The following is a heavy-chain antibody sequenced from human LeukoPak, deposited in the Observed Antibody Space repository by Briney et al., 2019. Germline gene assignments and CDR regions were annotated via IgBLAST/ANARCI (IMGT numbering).Heavy chain of an antibody. V-gene: IGHV3-30*02. CDR2: IRYDGSNE. CDR1: GFTFSSYD. Sequence: GGSLRLSCAASGFTFSSYDMHWVRQAPGKGLEWVAFIRYDGSNEYYADSVKGRFTISRDNSKNTLYVQMNSLRTEDTAVYYCAKTPASPQYYGPGRGVYWGQGTLVTVSS. CDR3: AKTPASPQYYGPGRGVY. D-gene: IGHD3-10*01. J-gene: IGHJ4*02.